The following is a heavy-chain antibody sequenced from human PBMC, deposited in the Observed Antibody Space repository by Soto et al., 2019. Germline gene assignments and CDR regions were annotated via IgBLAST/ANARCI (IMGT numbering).Heavy chain of an antibody. CDR1: GFTFSSYA. J-gene: IGHJ4*01. D-gene: IGHD3-10*01. V-gene: IGHV3-23*01. CDR3: ASLSRFAPDY. Sequence: GGSLRLSCAASGFTFSSYAMSWVRQAPGKGLEWVSAISGSGDTTYYADSVKGRFTISRDNSKNTLYLQMDSLRAEDTAVYYCASLSRFAPDYWGQGTPVTVSS. CDR2: ISGSGDTT.